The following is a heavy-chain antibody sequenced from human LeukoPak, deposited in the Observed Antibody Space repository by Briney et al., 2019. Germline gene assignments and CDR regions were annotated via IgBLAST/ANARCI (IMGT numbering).Heavy chain of an antibody. CDR2: ISGSGAST. V-gene: IGHV3-23*01. CDR3: AKDVGKWESLHFFDY. J-gene: IGHJ4*02. CDR1: GFTLSTNA. D-gene: IGHD1-26*01. Sequence: GGSLRLSCLPSGFTLSTNAMSWVRQAPGKGLEWLSGISGSGASTYYADSVKGRFTISRDDSRNTLYLQMNSLRGDDTAVYYCAKDVGKWESLHFFDYWGQGTLVTVSS.